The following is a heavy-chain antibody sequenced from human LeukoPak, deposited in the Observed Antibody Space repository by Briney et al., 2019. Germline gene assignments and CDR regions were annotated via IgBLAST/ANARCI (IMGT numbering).Heavy chain of an antibody. CDR3: ARTAGIVATITYDY. CDR2: MNPNSGNT. CDR1: GYTFTSYD. J-gene: IGHJ4*02. D-gene: IGHD5-12*01. V-gene: IGHV1-8*03. Sequence: GASVKVSCKASGYTFTSYDINWVRQATGQGLEWMGWMNPNSGNTGYAQKFQGRVTITRNTSISTAYMELSSLRSEDTAVYYCARTAGIVATITYDYWGQGTLVTVSS.